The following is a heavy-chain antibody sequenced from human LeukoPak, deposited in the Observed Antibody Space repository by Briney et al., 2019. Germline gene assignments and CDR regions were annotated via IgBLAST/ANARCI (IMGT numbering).Heavy chain of an antibody. J-gene: IGHJ3*02. V-gene: IGHV4-59*08. CDR3: ARRNYDRDAFDI. D-gene: IGHD3-22*01. Sequence: SPETLSLTCTVSGGSISSYYWSWIRQPPGKGLEWIGYIYYSGSTNYNPSLKSRVTISVDTSKNQFSLKLSSVTAADTAVYYCARRNYDRDAFDIWGQGTMVTVSS. CDR2: IYYSGST. CDR1: GGSISSYY.